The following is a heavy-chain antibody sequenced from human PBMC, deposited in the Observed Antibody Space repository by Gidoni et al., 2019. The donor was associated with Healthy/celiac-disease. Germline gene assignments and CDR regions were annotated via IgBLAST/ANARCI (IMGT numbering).Heavy chain of an antibody. CDR2: ISGSGGST. CDR3: AKDSTSGSYYYYYYYGMDV. CDR1: GSTFSSYA. Sequence: EVQLLESGGGLVQPGGSLRLSCAASGSTFSSYALSWVRQAPGKGLEWVSAISGSGGSTYYADSVKGRFTISRDNSKNTLYLQMNSLRAEDTAVYYCAKDSTSGSYYYYYYYGMDVWGQGTTVTVSS. D-gene: IGHD1-26*01. J-gene: IGHJ6*02. V-gene: IGHV3-23*01.